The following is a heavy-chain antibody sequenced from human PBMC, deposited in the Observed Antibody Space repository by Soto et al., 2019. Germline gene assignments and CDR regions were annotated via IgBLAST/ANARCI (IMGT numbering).Heavy chain of an antibody. J-gene: IGHJ5*02. D-gene: IGHD3-3*01. CDR2: ISAYNGNT. CDR1: GYTFTSNV. Sequence: ASVKVSCKASGYTFTSNVISSVLQAPGRGLEWMGWISAYNGNTNYAQKLQGRVTMTTDTSTSTAYMELRSLRSDDTAVYYCARVRITIFGVVGPFGPWGQGTLVTVSS. CDR3: ARVRITIFGVVGPFGP. V-gene: IGHV1-18*01.